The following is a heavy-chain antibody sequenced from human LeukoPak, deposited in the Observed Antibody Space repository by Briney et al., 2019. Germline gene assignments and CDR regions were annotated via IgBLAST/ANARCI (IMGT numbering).Heavy chain of an antibody. V-gene: IGHV4-59*01. J-gene: IGHJ5*02. CDR2: IHYTGST. CDR3: ARGGYYGSGNDFRFDP. Sequence: PSETLSLTCTVSGGSISSYYWSWIRQTPGKGLECIGYIHYTGSTNYNPSLKSRVTKSVETSKNQFSLQLKYVTAADTAVYYCARGGYYGSGNDFRFDPWGQGTLVTVSS. D-gene: IGHD3-10*01. CDR1: GGSISSYY.